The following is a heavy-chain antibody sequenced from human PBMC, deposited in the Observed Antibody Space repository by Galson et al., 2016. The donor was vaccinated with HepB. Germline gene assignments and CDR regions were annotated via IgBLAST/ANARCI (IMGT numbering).Heavy chain of an antibody. J-gene: IGHJ4*02. CDR1: GFDFSYYA. D-gene: IGHD5-18*01. CDR3: AKPLSQMWLGFDS. V-gene: IGHV3-23*01. Sequence: SLRLSCAASGFDFSYYAMAWVRQAPGKGLQWVATVSITGQTTYYADPVKGRFTITRDTSKNAVYLQMHRLTAEDTAIYYCAKPLSQMWLGFDSWGQGALVTVSS. CDR2: VSITGQTT.